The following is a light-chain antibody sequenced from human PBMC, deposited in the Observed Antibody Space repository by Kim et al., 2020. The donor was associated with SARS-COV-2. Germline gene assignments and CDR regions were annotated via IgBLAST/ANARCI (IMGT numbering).Light chain of an antibody. CDR3: QQYGGSPLT. J-gene: IGKJ4*01. Sequence: EIVLTQFPGTLSLSPGERATLSCRASQSIGSSYLAWYQQKPGQAPRLLIYDASNRATDIPDRFSGSGSGTDFTLTISRLEPEDYAVYFCQQYGGSPLTFGGGTKLEI. V-gene: IGKV3-20*01. CDR1: QSIGSSY. CDR2: DAS.